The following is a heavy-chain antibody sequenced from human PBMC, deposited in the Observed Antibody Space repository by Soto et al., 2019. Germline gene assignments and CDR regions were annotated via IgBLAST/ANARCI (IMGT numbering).Heavy chain of an antibody. CDR2: ISYDGSNK. J-gene: IGHJ6*02. V-gene: IGHV3-30-3*01. CDR3: ARGGALDIPYYYYGMDV. D-gene: IGHD3-9*01. CDR1: GFTFSSYA. Sequence: GGSLRLSCAASGFTFSSYAMHWVRQAPGKGLEWVAVISYDGSNKYYADSVKGRFTISRDNSKNTLYLQMNSLRAEDTAVYYCARGGALDIPYYYYGMDVWGQGTTVTVSS.